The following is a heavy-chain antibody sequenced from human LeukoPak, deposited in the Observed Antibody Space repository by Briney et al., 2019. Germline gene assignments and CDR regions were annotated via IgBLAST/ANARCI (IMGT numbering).Heavy chain of an antibody. CDR3: AGCSGGSSYWFDP. CDR1: GYTFTGYC. V-gene: IGHV1-2*02. J-gene: IGHJ5*02. Sequence: ASVKVSCKASGYTFTGYCMHWVRQAPGQGLEWMGWINPNSGGTNYAQKFQGRVTMTRDTSINTAYMELSRLRSDDAAVYYCAGCSGGSSYWFDPWGQGTLVTVSS. D-gene: IGHD2-15*01. CDR2: INPNSGGT.